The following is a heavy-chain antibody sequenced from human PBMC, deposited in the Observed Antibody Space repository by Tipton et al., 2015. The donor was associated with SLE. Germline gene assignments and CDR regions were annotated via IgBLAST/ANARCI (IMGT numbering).Heavy chain of an antibody. CDR1: GGSINSRY. CDR2: IYASGST. J-gene: IGHJ4*02. CDR3: ARGRDRSGYQIHGFDY. D-gene: IGHD3-22*01. Sequence: TLSLTCTVSGGSINSRYWSWIRQPPGKGLEWIGRIYASGSTSSNPSLKSRVTISVDTSRNQFSLKLSSLSAADTAVYYCARGRDRSGYQIHGFDYWGQGTLVTVSS. V-gene: IGHV4-4*08.